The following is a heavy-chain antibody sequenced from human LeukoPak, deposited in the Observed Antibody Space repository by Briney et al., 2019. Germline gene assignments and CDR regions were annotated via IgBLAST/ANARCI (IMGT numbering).Heavy chain of an antibody. Sequence: PGGSLRLSCAASGFTFSSYAMNWVRQAPGKGLEWVSFISGSGDTTYYADSVKGRFTISRDSSKNTLYLQMNSLRAGDTAVYYCAKSRGESRGASNYWGQGTLVTVSS. CDR2: ISGSGDTT. CDR3: AKSRGESRGASNY. D-gene: IGHD1-26*01. V-gene: IGHV3-23*01. CDR1: GFTFSSYA. J-gene: IGHJ4*02.